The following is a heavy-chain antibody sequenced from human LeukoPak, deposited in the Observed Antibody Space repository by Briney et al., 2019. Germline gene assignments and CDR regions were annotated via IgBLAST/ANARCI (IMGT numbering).Heavy chain of an antibody. CDR2: ISAYNGNT. D-gene: IGHD3-10*01. Sequence: ASVTVSFMASGYTFTSYYMHWVRQAPGQGLEWMGWISAYNGNTNYAQKLQGRVTMTTDTSTSTAYMELRSLRSDDTAVYYCARGRFGDPRDYWGQGTLVTVSS. CDR1: GYTFTSYY. CDR3: ARGRFGDPRDY. V-gene: IGHV1-18*04. J-gene: IGHJ4*02.